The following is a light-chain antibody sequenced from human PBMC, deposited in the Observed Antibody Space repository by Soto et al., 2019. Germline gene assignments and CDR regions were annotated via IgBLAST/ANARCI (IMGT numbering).Light chain of an antibody. Sequence: QSALTQPASVSGSPGQSITISCTGTSSDVGSYNLVSWYQQHPGKAPKLMIYEGSKRPSGVSNRFSGSKSGNTASLTISGLQAEEEADYYCCSYAGSSTFGPYVFGSGTKLTVL. CDR1: SSDVGSYNL. CDR2: EGS. V-gene: IGLV2-23*03. CDR3: CSYAGSSTFGPYV. J-gene: IGLJ1*01.